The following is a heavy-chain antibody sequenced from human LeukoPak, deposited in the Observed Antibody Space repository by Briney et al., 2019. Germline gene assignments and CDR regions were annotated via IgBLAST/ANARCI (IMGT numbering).Heavy chain of an antibody. CDR2: INPNSGVT. D-gene: IGHD2/OR15-2a*01. Sequence: GASVKVSCKASGYTFTSYYMHWVRQAPGQGLEWMGWINPNSGVTDFAQKFQGRVTMTRDTSISTAYMELSRLTSDDTAVYYCARDFQTEAPDYWGQGTLVTVSS. V-gene: IGHV1-2*02. CDR3: ARDFQTEAPDY. CDR1: GYTFTSYY. J-gene: IGHJ4*02.